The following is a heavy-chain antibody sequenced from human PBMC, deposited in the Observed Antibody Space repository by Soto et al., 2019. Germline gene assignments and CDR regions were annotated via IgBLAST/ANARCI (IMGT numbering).Heavy chain of an antibody. Sequence: EVQLVESGGGLVKPGGSLRLSCAASGFTFSNAWMNWVRQAPGKGLEWVGRIKSKTDGGTTDYAAPVKGRFTISRDDSKNTLYLQMNSLKTEDTAVYYCTTDGYLRFGESPPDYWGQGTLVTVSS. CDR3: TTDGYLRFGESPPDY. CDR2: IKSKTDGGTT. J-gene: IGHJ4*02. CDR1: GFTFSNAW. D-gene: IGHD3-10*01. V-gene: IGHV3-15*07.